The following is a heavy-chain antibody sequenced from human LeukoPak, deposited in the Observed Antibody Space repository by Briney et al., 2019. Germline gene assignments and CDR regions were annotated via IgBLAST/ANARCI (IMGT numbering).Heavy chain of an antibody. V-gene: IGHV3-48*01. D-gene: IGHD1-26*01. CDR3: ARSLVVGATYPYH. Sequence: GGSLRLSCAASGFTFSSYGMTWVRQAPGKGLEWVSYISSSSSTIYSADSVKGRFTISRDNAKNSLYLQLNSLRAEDTAVYYCARSLVVGATYPYHWGQGTLVTVSS. CDR1: GFTFSSYG. J-gene: IGHJ5*02. CDR2: ISSSSSTI.